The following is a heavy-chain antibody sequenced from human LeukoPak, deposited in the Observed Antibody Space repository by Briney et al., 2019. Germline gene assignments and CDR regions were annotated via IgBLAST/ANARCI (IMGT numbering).Heavy chain of an antibody. J-gene: IGHJ4*02. CDR1: GFTFDDYD. CDR2: ISGDGGST. Sequence: GGSLSLSRAACGFTFDDYDIHWVRQAPGKGLEWVSLISGDGGSTYYADSVKGRFTISRDNSKNSLYLQMNSLRTEDTALYYCAKVISLAGDYYFDYWAEEPLLTVSS. V-gene: IGHV3-43*02. D-gene: IGHD3-16*02. CDR3: AKVISLAGDYYFDY.